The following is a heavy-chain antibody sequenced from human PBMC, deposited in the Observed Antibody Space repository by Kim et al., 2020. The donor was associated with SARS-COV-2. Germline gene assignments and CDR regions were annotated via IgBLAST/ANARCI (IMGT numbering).Heavy chain of an antibody. V-gene: IGHV4-34*01. CDR2: INHSGST. D-gene: IGHD6-13*01. CDR3: ARGQIAAAGTKGFGY. J-gene: IGHJ4*02. CDR1: GGSFSGYY. Sequence: SETLSLTCAVYGGSFSGYYWSWIRQPPGKGLEWIGEINHSGSTNYNPSLKSRVTISVDTSKNQFSLKLSSVTAADTAVYYCARGQIAAAGTKGFGYWGQGTLVTVSS.